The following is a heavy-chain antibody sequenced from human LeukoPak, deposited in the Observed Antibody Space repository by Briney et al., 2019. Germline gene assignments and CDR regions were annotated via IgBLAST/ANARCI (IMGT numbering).Heavy chain of an antibody. Sequence: GGSLRLSCAASGFTFSDYYMSWIRQAPGKGLEWVSYISSSGSTIYYADSVKGRFTISRDNAKNSLYLQMNSLRVEDTAVYYCARDRYDFWSGYFRPDYYYMDVWGKGTTVTVSS. J-gene: IGHJ6*03. D-gene: IGHD3-3*01. V-gene: IGHV3-11*01. CDR3: ARDRYDFWSGYFRPDYYYMDV. CDR2: ISSSGSTI. CDR1: GFTFSDYY.